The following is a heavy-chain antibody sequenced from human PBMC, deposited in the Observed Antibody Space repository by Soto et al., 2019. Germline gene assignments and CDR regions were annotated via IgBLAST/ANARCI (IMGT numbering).Heavy chain of an antibody. CDR1: GFTVSSNY. Sequence: GGSLRLSCAASGFTVSSNYMTWVRQAPGKGLEWVGRIKSKGHGGTTDFAAPVRGRFAISRDDSRNLVYMQMNSLNTEDTAVYYCTTDSYTSVIVVRFDYWGHGTLVTVSS. J-gene: IGHJ4*01. CDR3: TTDSYTSVIVVRFDY. D-gene: IGHD3-22*01. CDR2: IKSKGHGGTT. V-gene: IGHV3-15*05.